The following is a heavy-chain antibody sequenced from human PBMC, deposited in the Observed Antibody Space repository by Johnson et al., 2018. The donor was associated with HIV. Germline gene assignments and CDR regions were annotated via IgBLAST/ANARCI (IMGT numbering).Heavy chain of an antibody. D-gene: IGHD3-9*01. V-gene: IGHV3-NL1*01. CDR1: GFSFSTYG. J-gene: IGHJ3*02. CDR2: IYSGGST. Sequence: QVQLVESGGGVVQPGGSLRLSCAASGFSFSTYGMHWVRQAPGKGLEWVSVIYSGGSTYYADSVKGRFTISRDTSKNTLYLQMNSLRAEDTAVYYCARDPYYDFLTGPRDAFDIWGQGTMVTVSS. CDR3: ARDPYYDFLTGPRDAFDI.